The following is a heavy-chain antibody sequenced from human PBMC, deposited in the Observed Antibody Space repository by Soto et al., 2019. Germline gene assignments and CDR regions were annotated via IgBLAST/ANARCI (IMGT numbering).Heavy chain of an antibody. J-gene: IGHJ4*02. V-gene: IGHV4-39*02. Sequence: QLRLQESGPGLVKPSETLSLTCTVSGGSIRSSSYYWGWIRQPPGKGLEWIGSIYYSGSTYYNPSLKSRVTISVDTSKNQFSLKLSSVTAADTAVYYCARDTAAAGGYWGQGTLVTVSS. CDR3: ARDTAAAGGY. D-gene: IGHD6-13*01. CDR2: IYYSGST. CDR1: GGSIRSSSYY.